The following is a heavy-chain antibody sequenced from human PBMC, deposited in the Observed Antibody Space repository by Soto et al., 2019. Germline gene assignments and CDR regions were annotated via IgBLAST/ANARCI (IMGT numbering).Heavy chain of an antibody. CDR3: ARDIVGPTTGRFMDV. CDR2: INPNGGST. CDR1: GYTFTSYY. Sequence: QVQLVQSGAEVKKPGASVKVSCKASGYTFTSYYMHWVRQAPGQGLEWMGIINPNGGSTSYAQKSQGRVTMTRDTSTSTVYMELSSLRSEDTAVYYCARDIVGPTTGRFMDVWGKGTTVTVSS. V-gene: IGHV1-46*03. D-gene: IGHD2-15*01. J-gene: IGHJ6*03.